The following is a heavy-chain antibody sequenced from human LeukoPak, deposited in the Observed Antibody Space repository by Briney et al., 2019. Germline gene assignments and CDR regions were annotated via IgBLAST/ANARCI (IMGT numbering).Heavy chain of an antibody. D-gene: IGHD5-18*01. V-gene: IGHV4-34*01. Sequence: PSETLSLTCAVYGGSFSGYYWSWIRQPPGKGLEWIGEINLSGSTNYNPSLKSRVTISVDTSKNQFSLKLSSVTAADTAVYYCARAWIQLWSRSNWFDPWGQGTLVTVSS. CDR3: ARAWIQLWSRSNWFDP. CDR1: GGSFSGYY. CDR2: INLSGST. J-gene: IGHJ5*02.